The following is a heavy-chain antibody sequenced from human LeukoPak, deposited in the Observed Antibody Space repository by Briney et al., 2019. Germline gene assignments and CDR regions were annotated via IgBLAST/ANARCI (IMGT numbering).Heavy chain of an antibody. V-gene: IGHV3-23*01. Sequence: GGSLRLSCAASEFTFSSYVMSWVRQAPGKGLEWVSGISGSGGSTYYADSVKGRFTISRDNSKNTLYLQMNSLRAEDTAVYYCAKAKVIAAAAFDYWGQGTLVTVSS. J-gene: IGHJ4*02. CDR2: ISGSGGST. CDR1: EFTFSSYV. CDR3: AKAKVIAAAAFDY. D-gene: IGHD6-13*01.